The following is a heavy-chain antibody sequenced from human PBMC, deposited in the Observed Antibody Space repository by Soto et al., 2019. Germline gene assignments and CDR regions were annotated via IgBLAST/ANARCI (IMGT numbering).Heavy chain of an antibody. Sequence: GGSLRPSCAASGFTFSNYWMSLVRQAPGKGLEWVANIEQDGSEKYYVDSVKGRFTISRDNAKSSLYLQMNSLRAEDTAVYYCARLRSGYKFDYWGQGTLVTVSS. CDR3: ARLRSGYKFDY. D-gene: IGHD3-3*01. V-gene: IGHV3-7*03. CDR1: GFTFSNYW. J-gene: IGHJ4*02. CDR2: IEQDGSEK.